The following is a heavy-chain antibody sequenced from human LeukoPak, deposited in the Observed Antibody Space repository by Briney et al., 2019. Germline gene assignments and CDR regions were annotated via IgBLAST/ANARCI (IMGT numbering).Heavy chain of an antibody. CDR2: FDPEDVET. J-gene: IGHJ4*02. D-gene: IGHD6-13*01. V-gene: IGHV1-24*01. CDR1: GYTLTELS. Sequence: GASVKVSCKVSGYTLTELSMHWVRQAPGKGLEWMGGFDPEDVETIYAQKFQGRVTMTEDTSADTVYMELSSLRSEDTAVYYCARDEAKLVRSFDYWGQGTLVTVSS. CDR3: ARDEAKLVRSFDY.